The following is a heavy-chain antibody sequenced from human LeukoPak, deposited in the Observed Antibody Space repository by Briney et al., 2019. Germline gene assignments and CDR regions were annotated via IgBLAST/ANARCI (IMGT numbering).Heavy chain of an antibody. CDR1: GFTFSSYG. D-gene: IGHD3-10*01. CDR2: IRYDGSNK. J-gene: IGHJ4*02. Sequence: GGSLRLSRAASGFTFSSYGMHWVRQAPGKGLEWVAFIRYDGSNKYYADSVKGRFTISRDNSKNTLYLQMNSLRAEDTAVYYCAKAMVRGIDYWGQGTLVTVSS. V-gene: IGHV3-30*02. CDR3: AKAMVRGIDY.